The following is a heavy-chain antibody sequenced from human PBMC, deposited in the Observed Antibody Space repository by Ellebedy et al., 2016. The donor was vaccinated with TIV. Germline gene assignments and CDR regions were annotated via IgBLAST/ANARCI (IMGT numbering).Heavy chain of an antibody. CDR3: TRTGVLPTSYYGMDV. CDR2: IWYEGSKK. Sequence: GGSLRLSCAASGFTFSSYGMHWVRQAPGKGLEWVAVIWYEGSKKYYAGSVKGRFTISRDNAKNTLYLQMNSLRVEDTALYYCTRTGVLPTSYYGMDVWGQGTTVTVSS. V-gene: IGHV3-33*08. J-gene: IGHJ6*02. CDR1: GFTFSSYG. D-gene: IGHD3-10*01.